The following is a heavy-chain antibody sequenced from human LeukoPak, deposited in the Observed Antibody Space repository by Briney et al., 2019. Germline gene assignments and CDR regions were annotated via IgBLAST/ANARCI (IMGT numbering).Heavy chain of an antibody. V-gene: IGHV4-34*01. CDR2: INHSGST. D-gene: IGHD6-13*01. CDR1: GGSFSGYY. CDR3: ARGRGYSSS. Sequence: SETLSLTCAVYGGSFSGYYWSWIRQPPGNGLEWIGEINHSGSTNYNPSLKSRVTISVDTSKNQFSLKLSSVTAADTAVYYCARGRGYSSSWGQGTLVTVSS. J-gene: IGHJ4*02.